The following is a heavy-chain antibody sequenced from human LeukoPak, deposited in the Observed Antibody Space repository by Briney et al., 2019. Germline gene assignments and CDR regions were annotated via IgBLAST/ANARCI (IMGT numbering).Heavy chain of an antibody. CDR1: GGSVSSGSYY. Sequence: SETLSLTCTVSGGSVSSGSYYWSWIRQPPGKGLEWIGYIYYSGSTNYNPSLKSRVTISVDTSKNQFSLKLSSVTAADTAVYYCVRDRGDSSGYFSYWGQGTLVTVSS. V-gene: IGHV4-61*01. J-gene: IGHJ4*02. CDR2: IYYSGST. D-gene: IGHD3-22*01. CDR3: VRDRGDSSGYFSY.